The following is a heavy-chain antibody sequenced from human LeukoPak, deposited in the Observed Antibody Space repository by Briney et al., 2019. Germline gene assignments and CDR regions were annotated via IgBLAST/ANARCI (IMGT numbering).Heavy chain of an antibody. Sequence: ASVKVSRKASGYTFNIYYIYWLRQAPGQGPEWVGRINPNSGVTDHAPRFQGRVTMTRDTSVSTAYMELSGLRSDDTAVYFCARDIGFEAFDLWGQGTKVTVS. J-gene: IGHJ3*01. CDR2: INPNSGVT. D-gene: IGHD1-26*01. CDR1: GYTFNIYY. CDR3: ARDIGFEAFDL. V-gene: IGHV1-2*02.